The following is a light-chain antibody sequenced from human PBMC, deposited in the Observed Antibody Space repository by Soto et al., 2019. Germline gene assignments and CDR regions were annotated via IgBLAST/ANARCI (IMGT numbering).Light chain of an antibody. V-gene: IGKV3-15*01. CDR1: QSVSST. CDR3: QQYNNCPGT. J-gene: IGKJ1*01. Sequence: EIVMTQSPATLSVSPGERATLSCRASQSVSSTLAWYQQKPGQAPRLLIYGASTRATGIPARFSGSGSGTEFTLTISSLQSEDFAVYYCQQYNNCPGTFGQGTKVEIK. CDR2: GAS.